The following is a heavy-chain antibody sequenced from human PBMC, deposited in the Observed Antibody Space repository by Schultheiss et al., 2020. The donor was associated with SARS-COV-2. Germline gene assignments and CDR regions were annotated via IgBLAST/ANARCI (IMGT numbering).Heavy chain of an antibody. CDR1: GGSISSSNW. CDR3: ARHYGYYYYYGMDV. J-gene: IGHJ6*02. Sequence: SETLSLTCAVSGGSISSSNWWTWVRQPPGKGLEWIGEIYQSGSTNYNPSLKSRVTISVDTSKNQFSLKLSSVTAADTAVYYCARHYGYYYYYGMDVWGQGTTVTVSS. D-gene: IGHD4-17*01. CDR2: IYQSGST. V-gene: IGHV4-4*02.